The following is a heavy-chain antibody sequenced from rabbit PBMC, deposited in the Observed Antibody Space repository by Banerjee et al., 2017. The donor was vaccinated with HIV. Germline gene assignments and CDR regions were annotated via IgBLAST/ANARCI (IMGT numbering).Heavy chain of an antibody. J-gene: IGHJ4*01. CDR3: ARGYAGYAGYVYAMDYFNL. CDR2: IYNGDGST. V-gene: IGHV1S45*01. Sequence: QEQLVESGGGLVKPEGSLTLTCKASGFDLSSRYYMCWVRQAPGEGPEWIACIYNGDGSTYYASWAKGRFTIFKSSSTTVTLQMTSLTVADTATYFCARGYAGYAGYVYAMDYFNLWGPGTLVTVS. CDR1: GFDLSSRYY. D-gene: IGHD6-1*01.